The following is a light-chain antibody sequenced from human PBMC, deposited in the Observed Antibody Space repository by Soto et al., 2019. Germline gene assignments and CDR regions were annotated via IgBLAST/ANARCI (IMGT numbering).Light chain of an antibody. CDR3: QQYGDLPWT. CDR1: QSVSSNY. V-gene: IGKV3-20*01. J-gene: IGKJ1*01. CDR2: GAS. Sequence: EIVVTQSPATLSVSPGERATLSCRASQSVSSNYLAWYQQKPGQAPRLLIYGASSRATGIPDRFSGSGSGTDFTLTIDRLESEDFAVYFCQQYGDLPWTFGQGTKVDI.